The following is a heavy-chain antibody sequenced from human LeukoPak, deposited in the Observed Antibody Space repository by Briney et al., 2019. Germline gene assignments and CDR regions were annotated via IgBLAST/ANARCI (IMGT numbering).Heavy chain of an antibody. CDR2: IIPIFGTA. Sequence: SVKVSCKASGYTLSNYDISWVRQAPGQGLEWMGGIIPIFGTANYAQKFQGRVTITADKSTSTAYMELSSLRSEDTPVYYCARDYYDSSGYLDPWDQGTLVTVSS. V-gene: IGHV1-69*06. CDR1: GYTLSNYD. CDR3: ARDYYDSSGYLDP. J-gene: IGHJ5*02. D-gene: IGHD3-22*01.